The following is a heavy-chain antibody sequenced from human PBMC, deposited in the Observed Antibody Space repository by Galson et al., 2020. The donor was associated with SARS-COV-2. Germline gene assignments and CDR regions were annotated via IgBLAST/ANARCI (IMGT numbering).Heavy chain of an antibody. CDR2: IWHDGSNK. Sequence: GGSLRLSCAASGFTFSSYGMHWVRQAPGKGLAWVAVIWHDGSNKYYPDSVKGRFTISRDNSKNTLYLQMNSLRAEDTALYYCAKDSSGWYGYNGRSGFDYWGQGTLVTVSS. V-gene: IGHV3-33*06. J-gene: IGHJ4*02. D-gene: IGHD6-19*01. CDR3: AKDSSGWYGYNGRSGFDY. CDR1: GFTFSSYG.